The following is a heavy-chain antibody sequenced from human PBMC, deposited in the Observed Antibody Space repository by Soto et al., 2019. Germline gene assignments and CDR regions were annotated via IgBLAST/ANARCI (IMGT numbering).Heavy chain of an antibody. Sequence: ASVKVSCKASGGTFSSYTISWVRQAPGQGLEWMGRIIPILGIANYAQKFQGRVTITADKSTSTAYMELSSLRSEDTAVYYCASLNRGFLNWFDPWGQGTLVTVSS. J-gene: IGHJ5*02. CDR1: GGTFSSYT. D-gene: IGHD3-16*01. V-gene: IGHV1-69*02. CDR2: IIPILGIA. CDR3: ASLNRGFLNWFDP.